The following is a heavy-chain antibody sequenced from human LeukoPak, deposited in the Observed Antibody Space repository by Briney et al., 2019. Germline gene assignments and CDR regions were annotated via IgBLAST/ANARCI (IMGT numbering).Heavy chain of an antibody. CDR2: IYYSGST. J-gene: IGHJ4*02. V-gene: IGHV4-39*01. CDR3: ARHVGYDFWSDYPLHYFDY. CDR1: GGSISSSSYY. Sequence: PSETLSLTCTVSGGSISSSSYYWGWIRQPPGKGLEWIGSIYYSGSTYYNPSLKSRVTISVDTSKNQFSLKLSSVTAADTAVYYCARHVGYDFWSDYPLHYFDYWGQGTLVTVSS. D-gene: IGHD3-3*01.